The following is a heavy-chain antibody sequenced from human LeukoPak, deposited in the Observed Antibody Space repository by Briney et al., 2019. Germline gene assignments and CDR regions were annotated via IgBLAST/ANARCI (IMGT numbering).Heavy chain of an antibody. V-gene: IGHV1-46*01. CDR2: INPSGGST. CDR3: ARSTRHYDFWSGLLPPFFDY. CDR1: GYTFTIYY. J-gene: IGHJ4*02. D-gene: IGHD3-3*01. Sequence: ASVKVSCKASGYTFTIYYMHWVRQAPGQGLEWMGIINPSGGSTSYAQKFRGRVTMTRDTSTSTVYMELSSLRSEDTAVYYCARSTRHYDFWSGLLPPFFDYWGQGTLVTVSS.